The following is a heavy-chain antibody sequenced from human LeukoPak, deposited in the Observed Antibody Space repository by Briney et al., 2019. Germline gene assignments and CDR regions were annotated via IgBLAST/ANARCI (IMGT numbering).Heavy chain of an antibody. D-gene: IGHD5-18*01. CDR1: GGSFSGYY. CDR2: INHSGST. Sequence: PSETLSLTCAVYGGSFSGYYWSWIRQPPGKGLEWIGEINHSGSTNYNPSLKSRVTISVDTSKKQFSLKLSSVTAADTAVYYCARDLPDTAMPLGGSNWFDPWGQGTLVTVSS. J-gene: IGHJ5*02. CDR3: ARDLPDTAMPLGGSNWFDP. V-gene: IGHV4-34*01.